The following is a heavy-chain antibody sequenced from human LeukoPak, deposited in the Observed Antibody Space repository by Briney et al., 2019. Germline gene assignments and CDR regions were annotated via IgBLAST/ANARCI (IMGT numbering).Heavy chain of an antibody. CDR1: GGSFSGYY. V-gene: IGHV4-34*01. Sequence: SETLSLTCAVFGGSFSGYYWSWIRQPPGKGLEWIGEINHSGSTNYNPSLKSRVTISVDTTKNQFSLKLSSVTAADTAVYYCAGIEYGDYYYYGMDVWGQGTTVTVSS. D-gene: IGHD4-17*01. J-gene: IGHJ6*02. CDR2: INHSGST. CDR3: AGIEYGDYYYYGMDV.